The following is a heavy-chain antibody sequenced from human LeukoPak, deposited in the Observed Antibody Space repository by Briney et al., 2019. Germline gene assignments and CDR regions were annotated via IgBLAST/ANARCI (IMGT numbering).Heavy chain of an antibody. Sequence: GGSLRLSCATSGFPFSDFSMSWVRQAPGKGLGWISTTNSGGTSTYYAESVKGRFTISRDNSKNTLYLQMSSLRVEDTAVYYCAKQSYARSLGEGGPGTLVSVSS. CDR3: AKQSYARSLGE. CDR1: GFPFSDFS. CDR2: TNSGGTST. D-gene: IGHD2-8*01. J-gene: IGHJ4*02. V-gene: IGHV3-23*01.